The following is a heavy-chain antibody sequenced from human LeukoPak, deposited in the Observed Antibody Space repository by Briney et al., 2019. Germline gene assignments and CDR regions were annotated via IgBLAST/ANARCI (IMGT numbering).Heavy chain of an antibody. D-gene: IGHD2-2*01. CDR3: ATSSTSLGAFDI. Sequence: WDPLSLTCTVSGGSISSYYWSWIPQPPGKGLEWLGYIYYSGITNYNPSLNSRVTISVDTSKNQFSLRLSSVTAADTAVYYCATSSTSLGAFDIWGQGTMVTVSS. J-gene: IGHJ3*02. V-gene: IGHV4-59*07. CDR2: IYYSGIT. CDR1: GGSISSYY.